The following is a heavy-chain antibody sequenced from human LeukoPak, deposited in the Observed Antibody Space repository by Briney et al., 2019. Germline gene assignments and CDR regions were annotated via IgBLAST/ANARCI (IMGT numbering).Heavy chain of an antibody. CDR1: GITFSSYA. Sequence: GGSLRLSCAAAGITFSSYAMSWVRQAPGKGLEWVSAISGSGGSTYYADSVKGRFAISRDNSKNTLYLQMNSLRAEDTAVYYCAKSPLVAAAALYYFDYWGQGTLVTVSS. CDR2: ISGSGGST. D-gene: IGHD6-13*01. V-gene: IGHV3-23*01. CDR3: AKSPLVAAAALYYFDY. J-gene: IGHJ4*02.